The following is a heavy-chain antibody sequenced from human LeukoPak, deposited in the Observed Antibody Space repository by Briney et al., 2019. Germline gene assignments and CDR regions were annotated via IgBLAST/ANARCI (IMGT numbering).Heavy chain of an antibody. CDR3: ARSTSSSWYSVSDAFDI. CDR1: GFTFSSYW. Sequence: PGGSLRPSCAASGFTFSSYWMSWVRQAPGKGLEWVANIKQDGSEKYYVDSVKGRFTISRDNAKNSLYLQMNSLRAEDTAVYYCARSTSSSWYSVSDAFDIWGQGTMVTVSS. CDR2: IKQDGSEK. V-gene: IGHV3-7*01. J-gene: IGHJ3*02. D-gene: IGHD6-13*01.